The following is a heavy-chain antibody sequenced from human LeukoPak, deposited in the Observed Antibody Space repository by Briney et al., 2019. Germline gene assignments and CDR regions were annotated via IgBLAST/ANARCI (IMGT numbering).Heavy chain of an antibody. CDR3: ARDRRARGYSSSWYGFWAFDI. J-gene: IGHJ3*02. CDR1: GFTFSSYA. Sequence: GRSLRLSCAASGFTFSSYAMHWVRQAPGKGLEWVAVISYDGSNKYYADSVKGRFTISRDNSKNTLYLQMNSLRAEDTAVYYCARDRRARGYSSSWYGFWAFDIWGQGTMVTVSS. D-gene: IGHD6-13*01. V-gene: IGHV3-30-3*01. CDR2: ISYDGSNK.